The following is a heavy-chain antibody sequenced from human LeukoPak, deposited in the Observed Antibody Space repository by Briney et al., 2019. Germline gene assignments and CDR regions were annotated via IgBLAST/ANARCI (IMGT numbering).Heavy chain of an antibody. Sequence: ASVKVSCKASGYTFTSYYMHWVRQAPGQGLEWMGIINPSGGSTSYAQKFQGRVTITADESTSTAYMELSSLRSEDTAVYYCAKEPVTIFGLVRTQTTKRPHRFDPWGQGTLVTVSS. J-gene: IGHJ5*02. D-gene: IGHD3-3*01. CDR2: INPSGGST. CDR1: GYTFTSYY. CDR3: AKEPVTIFGLVRTQTTKRPHRFDP. V-gene: IGHV1-46*01.